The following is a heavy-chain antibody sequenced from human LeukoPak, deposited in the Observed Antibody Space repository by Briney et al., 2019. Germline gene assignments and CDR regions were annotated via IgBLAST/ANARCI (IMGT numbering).Heavy chain of an antibody. CDR1: GGSISSGGYS. Sequence: KPSETLSLTCAVSGGSISSGGYSWSWIRQPPGKGLEWIGYIYYSGSTYYNPSLKSRVTISVDTSKNQFSLKLSSVTAADTAVYYCARDSSWYWPHYYYYGMDVWGQGTTVTVSS. J-gene: IGHJ6*02. D-gene: IGHD6-13*01. CDR2: IYYSGST. CDR3: ARDSSWYWPHYYYYGMDV. V-gene: IGHV4-30-2*05.